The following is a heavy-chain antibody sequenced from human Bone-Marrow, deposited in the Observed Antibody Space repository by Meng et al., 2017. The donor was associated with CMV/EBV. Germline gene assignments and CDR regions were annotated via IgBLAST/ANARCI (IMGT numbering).Heavy chain of an antibody. Sequence: SETLSLTCAVYGGSFSGYYWSWIRQPPGKGLEWIGEINHSGSTNYNPSLKSRVTISVDTSKNQFSLKLSSVTAADTAVYYCARDGSRYSNYYGMDVWGQGTTVTVSS. V-gene: IGHV4-34*01. CDR2: INHSGST. CDR1: GGSFSGYY. D-gene: IGHD4-11*01. CDR3: ARDGSRYSNYYGMDV. J-gene: IGHJ6*02.